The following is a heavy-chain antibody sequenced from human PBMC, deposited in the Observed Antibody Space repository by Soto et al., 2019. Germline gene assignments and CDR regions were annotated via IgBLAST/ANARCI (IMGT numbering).Heavy chain of an antibody. V-gene: IGHV3-30-3*01. Sequence: QVQLVESGGGVVQPGRSLRLSCAASGFTFSSYPMHWVRQAPGKGLEWVAFISYDESNKYYADSVKGRFTISRDNSKNTLYLQMNSLRAEDTAVYSCARVRGSSWYEGGFYIWGQGTMVTVSS. CDR3: ARVRGSSWYEGGFYI. D-gene: IGHD6-13*01. J-gene: IGHJ3*02. CDR2: ISYDESNK. CDR1: GFTFSSYP.